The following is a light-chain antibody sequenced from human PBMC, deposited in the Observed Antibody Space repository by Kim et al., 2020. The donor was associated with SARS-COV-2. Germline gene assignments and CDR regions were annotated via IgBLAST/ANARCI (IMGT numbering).Light chain of an antibody. V-gene: IGKV3-20*01. CDR2: GAS. CDR3: QQSGSSFFT. CDR1: QNINSKY. Sequence: EIVLTQSPGTLSLSPGERVTLSCRASQNINSKYLAWYQQKPGQAPRLLIYGASNRATGVPDRFSGSGSGTDFTLTISRLEPEDFAMYYCQQSGSSFFTFGGGTKVDIK. J-gene: IGKJ4*01.